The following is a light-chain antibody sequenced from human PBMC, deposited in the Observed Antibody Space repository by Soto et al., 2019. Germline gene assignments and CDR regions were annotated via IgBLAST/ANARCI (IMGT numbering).Light chain of an antibody. CDR2: EVS. J-gene: IGLJ2*01. V-gene: IGLV2-8*01. CDR1: SSDVVGYNS. CDR3: SSYAGSNNP. Sequence: QSALTQPPSASGSPGQSVTISCTGTSSDVVGYNSVSRYQQHPGKAPKLMIYEVSKRPSVVPDRFSGSKSGNTASLTVSGLQAEDEADYYCSSYAGSNNPFRGGTKVTVL.